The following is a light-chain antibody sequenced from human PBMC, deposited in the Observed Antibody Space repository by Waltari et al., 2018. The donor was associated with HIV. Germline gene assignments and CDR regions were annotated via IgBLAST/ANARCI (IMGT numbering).Light chain of an antibody. V-gene: IGKV1-39*01. CDR2: AAS. J-gene: IGKJ2*03. CDR1: QSISSY. CDR3: QQSYSTHS. Sequence: DIQMTQSPSSLSASVGYRITITCRASQSISSYLNWYQQKPGKAPKLLIYAASSLQSGVPSRFSGSGSGTDFTLTISSLQPEDFATYYCQQSYSTHSFGQGTKLEIK.